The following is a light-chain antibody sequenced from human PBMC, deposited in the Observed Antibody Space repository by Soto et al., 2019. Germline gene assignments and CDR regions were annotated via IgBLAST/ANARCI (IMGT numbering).Light chain of an antibody. CDR2: AAS. V-gene: IGKV3-15*01. J-gene: IGKJ3*01. CDR1: QSVSNN. CDR3: QQYNKWPLFT. Sequence: EIVMTQSPVTLSVSPGERATLSCRASQSVSNNLAGYQQKPGQAPRLLIYAASTRATGIPARFSGSGSGTEFTLTISSLQSEDFAVYYCQQYNKWPLFTFGPGTKVDI.